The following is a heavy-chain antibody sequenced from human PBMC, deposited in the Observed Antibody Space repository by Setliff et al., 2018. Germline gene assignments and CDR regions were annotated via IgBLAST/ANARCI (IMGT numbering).Heavy chain of an antibody. D-gene: IGHD3-22*01. CDR3: ATGKYYYDSSGKGETDEFDY. Sequence: GGSLRLSCAASGFTFSSYWMSWVRQAPGKGLEWVANIKQDGSEKYYVDSVKGRFTISRDNAKNSLYLQMNSLRAEDTAVYYCATGKYYYDSSGKGETDEFDYWGQGTLVTVSS. J-gene: IGHJ4*02. CDR1: GFTFSSYW. CDR2: IKQDGSEK. V-gene: IGHV3-7*01.